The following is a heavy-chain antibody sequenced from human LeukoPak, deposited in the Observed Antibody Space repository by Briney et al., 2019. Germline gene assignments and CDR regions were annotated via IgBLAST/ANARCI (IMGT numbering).Heavy chain of an antibody. CDR3: AREPYDSSGYYDY. J-gene: IGHJ4*02. CDR1: GGSIRDYQ. Sequence: SETLSLTCAVSGGSIRDYQWSWIRQPPGKGLEWIGYIYYSGSTNYNPSLKSRVTISVDTSKNQFSLKLSSVTAADTAVYYCAREPYDSSGYYDYWGQGTLVTVSS. D-gene: IGHD3-22*01. V-gene: IGHV4-59*01. CDR2: IYYSGST.